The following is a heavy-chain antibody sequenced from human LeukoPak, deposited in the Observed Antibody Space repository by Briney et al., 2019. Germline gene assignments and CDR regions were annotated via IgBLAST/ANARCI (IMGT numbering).Heavy chain of an antibody. CDR3: ARDSSGYYTPYYFDY. D-gene: IGHD3-3*01. Sequence: GGSLRLSCAASGFTFSSYEMNWVRQAPGKGLEWVSYISSSGSIIYYADSVKGRFTISRDNAKNSLYLQMNSLRAEDTAVYYCARDSSGYYTPYYFDYWGQGTLVTVSS. CDR2: ISSSGSII. CDR1: GFTFSSYE. V-gene: IGHV3-48*03. J-gene: IGHJ4*02.